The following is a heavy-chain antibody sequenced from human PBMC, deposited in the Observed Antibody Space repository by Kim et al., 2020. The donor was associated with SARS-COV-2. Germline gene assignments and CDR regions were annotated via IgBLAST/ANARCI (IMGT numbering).Heavy chain of an antibody. CDR3: ARQKRIAASFYWYFDL. J-gene: IGHJ2*01. V-gene: IGHV3-13*04. D-gene: IGHD6-6*01. CDR1: GFTFSSYD. CDR2: IGTAGDT. Sequence: GGSLRLSCAASGFTFSSYDMHWVRQATGKGLEWVSAIGTAGDTYYPGSVKGRFTISRENAKNSLYLQMNSLRGGDTAVYYCARQKRIAASFYWYFDLWGRGTLVTVSS.